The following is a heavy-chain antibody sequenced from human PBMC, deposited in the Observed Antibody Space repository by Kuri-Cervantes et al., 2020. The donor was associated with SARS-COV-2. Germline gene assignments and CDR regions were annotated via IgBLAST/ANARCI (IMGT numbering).Heavy chain of an antibody. CDR1: GGTFSSYA. Sequence: SVKVSCKASGGTFSSYAISWVRQAPGQGPEWMGGIIPIFGTANYAQKFQGRVTITTDESTSTVYMELSSLRSEDTAVYYCARGPLGSYDFWSGYYHNYDYWGQGTLVTVSS. V-gene: IGHV1-69*05. D-gene: IGHD3-3*01. CDR3: ARGPLGSYDFWSGYYHNYDY. CDR2: IIPIFGTA. J-gene: IGHJ4*02.